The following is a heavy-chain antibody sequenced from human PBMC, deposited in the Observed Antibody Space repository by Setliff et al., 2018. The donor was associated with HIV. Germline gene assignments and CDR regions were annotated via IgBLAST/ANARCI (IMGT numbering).Heavy chain of an antibody. Sequence: ASVKVSCKASGGTFSSYTISWVRQAPGQGPEWMGTINPSGGDTSYAQKFQGRVTMTRDTSTSTVSMELSSLRSDDTAVYYCARDQSAFGHWWLAHYWGQGTLVTVSS. V-gene: IGHV1-46*01. J-gene: IGHJ4*02. CDR1: GGTFSSYT. CDR3: ARDQSAFGHWWLAHY. CDR2: INPSGGDT. D-gene: IGHD2-8*02.